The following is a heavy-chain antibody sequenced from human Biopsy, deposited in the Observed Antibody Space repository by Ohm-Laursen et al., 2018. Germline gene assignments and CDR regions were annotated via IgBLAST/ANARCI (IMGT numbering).Heavy chain of an antibody. D-gene: IGHD2-21*02. CDR3: SKLGGDPAPFDRASDV. CDR2: IGGGGSPT. V-gene: IGHV3-23*01. CDR1: GFTFRNYA. Sequence: SLRLSCAAFGFTFRNYALTWVRQAPGKVLEWVSAIGGGGSPTLYADSVKGRFTISRDDSKNTLYLQMNSLRVEDTAVYFCSKLGGDPAPFDRASDVWSRGTRVTVSS. J-gene: IGHJ3*01.